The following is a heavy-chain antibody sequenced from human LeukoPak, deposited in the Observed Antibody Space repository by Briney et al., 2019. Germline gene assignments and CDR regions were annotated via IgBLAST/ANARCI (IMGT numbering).Heavy chain of an antibody. CDR3: AKVKEMYSSGSYYFDY. Sequence: PGGSLRLSCAASGFTFSDYYMSWIRQAPGKGLEWVSYISSSSSYTNYADSVKGRFTISRDNAKNSLYLQMNSLRAEDTAVYYCAKVKEMYSSGSYYFDYWGQGTLVTVSS. J-gene: IGHJ4*02. V-gene: IGHV3-11*06. CDR2: ISSSSSYT. D-gene: IGHD6-19*01. CDR1: GFTFSDYY.